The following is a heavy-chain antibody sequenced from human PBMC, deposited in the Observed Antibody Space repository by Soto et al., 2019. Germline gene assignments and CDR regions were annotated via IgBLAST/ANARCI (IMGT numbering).Heavy chain of an antibody. V-gene: IGHV3-23*01. Sequence: EVQLLESGGGLVQPGGSLRLSFKASGMAFSNYAMSWVRQAPRKGLEWVSTISTSGGRPYYADSVKGRFTISRDNSKNTLYLQMNSLRAEDTAVYYCAKDPDRYDYVWGTYRYIDHWGQGTRVTVSS. D-gene: IGHD3-16*02. J-gene: IGHJ4*02. CDR1: GMAFSNYA. CDR3: AKDPDRYDYVWGTYRYIDH. CDR2: ISTSGGRP.